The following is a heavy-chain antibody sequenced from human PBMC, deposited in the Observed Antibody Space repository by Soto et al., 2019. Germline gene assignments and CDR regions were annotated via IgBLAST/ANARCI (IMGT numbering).Heavy chain of an antibody. CDR1: GFTFNSYA. CDR3: AKGYSSRWFWFFDL. D-gene: IGHD6-13*01. Sequence: GGSLRLSCAASGFTFNSYAMSWVRQTPGEGLEWVSTITGDGVTTYYADSVKGRFTISRDNSNDTLFLQMSGLRAEDTAVYYCAKGYSSRWFWFFDLWGRGTLVTVSS. V-gene: IGHV3-23*01. J-gene: IGHJ2*01. CDR2: ITGDGVTT.